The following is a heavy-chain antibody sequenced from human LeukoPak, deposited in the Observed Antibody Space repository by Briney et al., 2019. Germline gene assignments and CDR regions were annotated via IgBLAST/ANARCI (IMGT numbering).Heavy chain of an antibody. CDR3: ARDLAPDYYDSSGSDY. CDR1: GGTFGSYA. J-gene: IGHJ4*02. Sequence: SVKVSCKASGGTFGSYAISWVRQAPGQGLEWMGGIIPIFGTANYAQKFQGRVTITADESTSTAYMELSSLRSEDTAVYYCARDLAPDYYDSSGSDYWGQGTLVTVSS. V-gene: IGHV1-69*01. CDR2: IIPIFGTA. D-gene: IGHD3-22*01.